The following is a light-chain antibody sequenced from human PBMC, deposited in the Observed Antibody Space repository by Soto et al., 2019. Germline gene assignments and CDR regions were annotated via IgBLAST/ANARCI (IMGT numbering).Light chain of an antibody. CDR2: EVS. CDR3: SSYTSSSTYV. CDR1: SSDVGGNKY. V-gene: IGLV2-14*01. J-gene: IGLJ1*01. Sequence: QSVLTQPASVSGSPGQSITISCTGTSSDVGGNKYVSWYQQHPGEAPKLMIYEVSNRPSGVSNRFSGSKSGNTASLTISGFQAEDEADYYCSSYTSSSTYVFGTGTKLTVL.